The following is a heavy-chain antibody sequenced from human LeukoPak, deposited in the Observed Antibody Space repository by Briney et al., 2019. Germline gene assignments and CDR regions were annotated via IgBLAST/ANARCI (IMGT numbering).Heavy chain of an antibody. CDR3: ASSGSYALMDY. Sequence: SETLSLTCTVSGGSISSYYWSWIRQPAGKGLEWIGRIYTSGSTNYNPSLKSRVTMSVDTSKNQFSLELSSVTAADTAVYYCASSGSYALMDYWGQGTLVTASS. J-gene: IGHJ4*02. V-gene: IGHV4-4*07. CDR2: IYTSGST. D-gene: IGHD1-26*01. CDR1: GGSISSYY.